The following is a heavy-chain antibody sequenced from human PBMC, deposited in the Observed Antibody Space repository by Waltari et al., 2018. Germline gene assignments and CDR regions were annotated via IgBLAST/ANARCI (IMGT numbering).Heavy chain of an antibody. CDR1: GGSISSSSYY. V-gene: IGHV4-39*07. J-gene: IGHJ4*02. Sequence: QLQLQESGPGLVKPSETLSLTCTVSGGSISSSSYYWGWLRRPPGKGLEWIGSIYYSGSTYYNPSLKSRVTISVDTSKNQFSLKLSSVTAADTAVYYCALGSGWFDGYFDYWGQGTLVTVPS. D-gene: IGHD6-19*01. CDR2: IYYSGST. CDR3: ALGSGWFDGYFDY.